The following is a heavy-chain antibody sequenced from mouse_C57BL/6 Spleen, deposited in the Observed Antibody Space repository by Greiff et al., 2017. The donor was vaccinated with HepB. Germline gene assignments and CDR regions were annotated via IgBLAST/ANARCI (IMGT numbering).Heavy chain of an antibody. CDR2: IHPSDSAT. J-gene: IGHJ1*03. CDR3: AINYGSSYEGYFDV. Sequence: QVQLQQPGAELVKPGASVKVSCKASGYTFTSYWMHWVKQRPGQGLEWIGRIHPSDSATNYNQKFKGKATLTVDKSSSTAYMQLSSLTSEDSAVYYCAINYGSSYEGYFDVWGTGTTVTVSS. CDR1: GYTFTSYW. D-gene: IGHD1-1*01. V-gene: IGHV1-74*01.